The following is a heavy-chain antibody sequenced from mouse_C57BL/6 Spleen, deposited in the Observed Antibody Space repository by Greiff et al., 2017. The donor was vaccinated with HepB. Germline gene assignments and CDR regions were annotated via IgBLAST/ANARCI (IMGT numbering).Heavy chain of an antibody. D-gene: IGHD2-3*01. Sequence: QVQLKESGAELARPGASVKLSCKASGYTFTSYGISWVKQRTGQGLEWIGEIYPRSGNTYYNEKFKGKATLTADKSSSTAYMELRSLTSEDSAVYFCARSGYDGYYVGYWGQGTTLTVSS. CDR1: GYTFTSYG. CDR3: ARSGYDGYYVGY. CDR2: IYPRSGNT. J-gene: IGHJ2*01. V-gene: IGHV1-81*01.